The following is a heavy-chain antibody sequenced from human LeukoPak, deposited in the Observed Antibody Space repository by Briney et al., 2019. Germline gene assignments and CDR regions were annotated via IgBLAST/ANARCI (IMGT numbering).Heavy chain of an antibody. V-gene: IGHV1-18*01. CDR3: ARDGYGSGSSPSYYYYYGMDV. CDR1: GYTFTSYV. CDR2: ISAYNGNT. Sequence: ASVKVSCKASGYTFTSYVITWVRQAPGQGLEWMGWISAYNGNTNYAQKLQGRVTMTTDTSTSTAYMELRSLRSDDTAVYYCARDGYGSGSSPSYYYYYGMDVWGQGTTVTVSS. D-gene: IGHD3-10*01. J-gene: IGHJ6*02.